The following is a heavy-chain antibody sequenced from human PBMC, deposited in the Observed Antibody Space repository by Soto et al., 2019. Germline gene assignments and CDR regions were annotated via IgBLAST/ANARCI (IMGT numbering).Heavy chain of an antibody. V-gene: IGHV3-64D*08. CDR2: ISSNGGST. D-gene: IGHD3-10*01. J-gene: IGHJ4*02. CDR1: GSTFSSYA. Sequence: GGSLRLSCSASGSTFSSYAMHWVRQAPGKGLEYVSAISSNGGSTYYADSVKGRFTISRDNSKNTLYLQMSSLRAEDTAVYYCVKDAYGSGSYYKPHFDYWGQGTLVTV. CDR3: VKDAYGSGSYYKPHFDY.